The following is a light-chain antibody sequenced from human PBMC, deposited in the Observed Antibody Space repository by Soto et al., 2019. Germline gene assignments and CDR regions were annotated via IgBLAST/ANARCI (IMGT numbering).Light chain of an antibody. J-gene: IGLJ2*01. CDR3: SSYTSSSTLGV. V-gene: IGLV2-14*01. Sequence: QSVLTQPASVSGSPGQSITISCTGTSSDVGGYNYVSWYQQHPGKAPKLMIYDVSNRPSGVSNRFSGSKSGNTASLTISGLQAEHEADYYCSSYTSSSTLGVFGGGTQLTVL. CDR1: SSDVGGYNY. CDR2: DVS.